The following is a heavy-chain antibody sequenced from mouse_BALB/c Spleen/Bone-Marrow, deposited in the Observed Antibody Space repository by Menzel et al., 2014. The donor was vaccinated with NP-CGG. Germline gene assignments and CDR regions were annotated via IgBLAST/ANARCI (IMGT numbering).Heavy chain of an antibody. Sequence: QVQLKDSGAELMKPGASVKISCKATGYTFXSYWIGWVKQRPGHGLEWIGEILPGSGSTNYNEKFKGKATFTADTSSNTAYMQLSSLTSEDSAVYYCARLNYYGSLDYWGQGTTLTVSS. J-gene: IGHJ2*01. V-gene: IGHV1-9*01. CDR3: ARLNYYGSLDY. CDR1: GYTFXSYW. D-gene: IGHD1-1*01. CDR2: ILPGSGST.